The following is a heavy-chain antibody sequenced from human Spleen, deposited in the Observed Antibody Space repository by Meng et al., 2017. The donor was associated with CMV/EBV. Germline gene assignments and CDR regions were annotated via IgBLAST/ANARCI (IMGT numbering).Heavy chain of an antibody. CDR2: IYYSGST. V-gene: IGHV4-39*07. Sequence: SETLSLTCTVSGGSISSSSYYWGWIRQPPGKGLEWIGSIYYSGSTYYNPSLKSRVTISVDTSKNQFSLKLSSVTAADTAVYYCARDNTGVVVIATHFDYWGQGTLVTVS. CDR3: ARDNTGVVVIATHFDY. J-gene: IGHJ4*02. CDR1: GGSISSSSYY. D-gene: IGHD2-21*01.